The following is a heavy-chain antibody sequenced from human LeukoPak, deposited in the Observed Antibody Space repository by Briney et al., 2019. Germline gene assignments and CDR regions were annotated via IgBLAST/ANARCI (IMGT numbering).Heavy chain of an antibody. V-gene: IGHV3-30*03. D-gene: IGHD3-10*01. Sequence: DPGTSLRLSCAASGFTFTSYGMHWVRQAPGKGLEWVALITYDGYYKYYSDSVKGRFTISSDTSKNTLYLQMNSLRAEDTAVYYCARDLSPVVRASPMGYWGQGTLVTLSS. CDR3: ARDLSPVVRASPMGY. CDR1: GFTFTSYG. CDR2: ITYDGYYK. J-gene: IGHJ4*02.